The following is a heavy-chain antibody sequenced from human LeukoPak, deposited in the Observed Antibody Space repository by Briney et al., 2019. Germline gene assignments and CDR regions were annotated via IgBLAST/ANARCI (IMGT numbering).Heavy chain of an antibody. V-gene: IGHV3-66*01. CDR3: AREVVGVVTAI. Sequence: PGGSLRLSCAASGFTFSSNYMSWVRQAPGKGLEWVSVIYSGDSTYYADSVKGRFTISRDNSKNTLYLQMNSLRAEDTAVYYCAREVVGVVTAIWGQGTLVTVSS. J-gene: IGHJ4*02. D-gene: IGHD2-21*02. CDR2: IYSGDST. CDR1: GFTFSSNY.